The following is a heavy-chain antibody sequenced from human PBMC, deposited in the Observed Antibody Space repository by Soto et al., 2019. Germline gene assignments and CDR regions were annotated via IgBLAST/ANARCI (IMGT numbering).Heavy chain of an antibody. CDR2: IYYSGST. V-gene: IGHV4-59*01. D-gene: IGHD3-3*01. CDR3: ARDLGYYDFWSGPTTRGYYYGMDV. Sequence: PSVTLSLTCTVSGGSISTYYWSWLRQPPGKGLEWIGYIYYSGSTNYNPSLKIRVIISVDKTKNHFSLMLSSVTAADTAVYYCARDLGYYDFWSGPTTRGYYYGMDVWGQGTTVTVSS. CDR1: GGSISTYY. J-gene: IGHJ6*02.